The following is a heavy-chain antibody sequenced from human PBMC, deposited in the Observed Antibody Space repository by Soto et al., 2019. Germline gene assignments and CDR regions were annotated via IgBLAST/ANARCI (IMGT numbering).Heavy chain of an antibody. J-gene: IGHJ4*02. CDR1: GFAVSSNY. CDR3: AGGGGFLVDY. V-gene: IGHV3-53*01. Sequence: EVHLVESGGGLIRPGGSLRLSCAASGFAVSSNYIHWVRQAPGKGLEWVSVIRRGGDTYYADSVRGRFTSSRDNSETTVYLQMNSLRADDTAVYYCAGGGGFLVDYWGQGTLVTVSS. CDR2: IRRGGDT. D-gene: IGHD3-16*01.